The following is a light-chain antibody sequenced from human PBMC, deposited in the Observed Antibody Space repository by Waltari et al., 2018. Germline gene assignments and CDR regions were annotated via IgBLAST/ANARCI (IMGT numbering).Light chain of an antibody. Sequence: DVVLTQFPLSLPVSLGQPASISCRSSRSLVHSDGNTRLAWFHHRPGQSPRRLIYHVSKRESGVPDRFSGSGSDTGFTLRITSVEAEDVGIYYCAQTTFWPHTFGQGTKLEI. CDR2: HVS. CDR3: AQTTFWPHT. V-gene: IGKV2-30*02. J-gene: IGKJ2*01. CDR1: RSLVHSDGNTR.